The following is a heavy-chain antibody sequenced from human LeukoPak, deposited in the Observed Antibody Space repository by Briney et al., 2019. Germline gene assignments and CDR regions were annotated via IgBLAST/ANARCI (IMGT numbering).Heavy chain of an antibody. CDR1: GYTFRNYG. CDR3: ARDPDLGSGYFDY. Sequence: ASVKVSCKTAGYTFRNYGINWVRQAPGQGLEWMGWISSSNGNTNYAQKLQGRVTMITDTSTSTAYMGLTSLRFDDTAIYYCARDPDLGSGYFDYWGLGTLVTVSS. J-gene: IGHJ4*02. D-gene: IGHD6-19*01. V-gene: IGHV1-18*01. CDR2: ISSSNGNT.